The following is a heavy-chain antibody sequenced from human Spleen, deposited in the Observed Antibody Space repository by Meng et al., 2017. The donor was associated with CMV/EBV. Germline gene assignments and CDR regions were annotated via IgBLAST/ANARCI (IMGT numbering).Heavy chain of an antibody. CDR2: ISHSGRT. V-gene: IGHV4-34*01. Sequence: LSVTCAVYSGSLTDYFWSWIRQSPEKGLEWIGDISHSGRTNYNPSLKSRVTISVDTSSNQFFLKVTSVTAADTAVYYCARGRTDFDSWGQGTLVTVSS. J-gene: IGHJ4*02. CDR1: SGSLTDYF. CDR3: ARGRTDFDS. D-gene: IGHD1-1*01.